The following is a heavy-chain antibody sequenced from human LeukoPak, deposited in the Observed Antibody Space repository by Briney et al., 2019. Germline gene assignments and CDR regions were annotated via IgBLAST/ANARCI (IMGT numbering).Heavy chain of an antibody. CDR3: AKGPGAAVGKRYIQH. Sequence: GGSLRLSCAASGFTFNDYPMHWVRQAPGKGLEWVSLITWNDGSAYYADSVKGRFTISRDNSKNSLYLQMNSLRAEDTALYYCAKGPGAAVGKRYIQHWGQGTLVTVSS. CDR1: GFTFNDYP. V-gene: IGHV3-43*01. CDR2: ITWNDGSA. D-gene: IGHD6-13*01. J-gene: IGHJ1*01.